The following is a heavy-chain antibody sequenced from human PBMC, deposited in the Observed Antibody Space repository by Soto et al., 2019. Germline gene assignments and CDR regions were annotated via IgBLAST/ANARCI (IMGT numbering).Heavy chain of an antibody. V-gene: IGHV4-59*08. D-gene: IGHD3-9*01. CDR1: GGSISSYY. CDR3: ARHSPPMYDILTGTTLDPYYGMDV. CDR2: IYYSVST. Sequence: LSLTCSVSGGSISSYYWSWIRQPPGKGLEWIGYIYYSVSTNYNPSLKSRVTISVDTSKNQFSLKLSSVTAADTAVYYCARHSPPMYDILTGTTLDPYYGMDVWGQGTTVTVSS. J-gene: IGHJ6*02.